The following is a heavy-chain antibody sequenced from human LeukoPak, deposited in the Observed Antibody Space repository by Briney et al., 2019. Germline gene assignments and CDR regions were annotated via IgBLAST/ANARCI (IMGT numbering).Heavy chain of an antibody. CDR1: GGTFSSYA. CDR3: AREKYSSSSLGVD. J-gene: IGHJ4*02. D-gene: IGHD6-6*01. CDR2: IIPIFGTA. Sequence: GASVKVSCKASGGTFSSYAISWVRQAPGQGLEWMGGIIPIFGTANYAQKFQGRVTITTDESTSTAYMELRSLRSDDTAVYYCAREKYSSSSLGVDWGQGTLVTVSS. V-gene: IGHV1-69*05.